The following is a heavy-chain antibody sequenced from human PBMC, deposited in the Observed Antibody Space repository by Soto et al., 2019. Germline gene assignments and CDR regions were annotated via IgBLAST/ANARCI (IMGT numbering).Heavy chain of an antibody. CDR3: AHPRGFGVFDAYDI. V-gene: IGHV3-23*01. CDR1: GFTFSTYA. D-gene: IGHD3-10*01. Sequence: GGSLRLSCAASGFTFSTYAMSWVRQAPGKGLVWVSAISGSGGSTFYADSVKGRFTISRDNSMNTLYLQMNSLRTEDTAVYYCAHPRGFGVFDAYDIWGQGTMVTVSS. J-gene: IGHJ3*02. CDR2: ISGSGGST.